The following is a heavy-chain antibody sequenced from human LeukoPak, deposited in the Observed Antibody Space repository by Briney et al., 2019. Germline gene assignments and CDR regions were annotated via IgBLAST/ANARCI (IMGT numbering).Heavy chain of an antibody. CDR1: GGSFSGYY. D-gene: IGHD6-13*01. V-gene: IGHV4-34*01. J-gene: IGHJ4*02. CDR3: ARRYSSSWYGYPYYFDY. CDR2: INHSGGT. Sequence: SETLSLTCAVYGGSFSGYYWSWIRQPPGKGLEWIGEINHSGGTNYNPSLKSRVTISVDTSKNQFSLKLSSVTAADTAVYYCARRYSSSWYGYPYYFDYWGQGTLVTVSS.